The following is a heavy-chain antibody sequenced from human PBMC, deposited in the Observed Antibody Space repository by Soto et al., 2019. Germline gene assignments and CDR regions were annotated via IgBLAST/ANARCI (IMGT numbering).Heavy chain of an antibody. CDR2: INPNSGGT. CDR3: ARAPKPPDRTDVGWFDP. CDR1: GYTFTGYY. D-gene: IGHD1-26*01. Sequence: RASVKVSCKASGYTFTGYYMHWVRQAPGQGLEWMGWINPNSGGTNYAQKFQGRVTMTRDTSISTAYMELSRLRSDDTAVYYCARAPKPPDRTDVGWFDPWGQGTLVTVSS. V-gene: IGHV1-2*02. J-gene: IGHJ5*02.